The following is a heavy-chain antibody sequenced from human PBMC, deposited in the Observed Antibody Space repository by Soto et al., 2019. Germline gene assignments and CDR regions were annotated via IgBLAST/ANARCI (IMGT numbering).Heavy chain of an antibody. J-gene: IGHJ4*02. CDR2: ISGSGGNST. CDR3: AKGGGSCCFDC. Sequence: EVQLLESGGGLVQPGGSLRLSCAASGFTFSTYAMSWVRQAPGEGLEWVSAISGSGGNSTFYGDSVKGRFTISRDNSKNTLYLEMSSLGAEDKAVYYCAKGGGSCCFDCWGQGTLVTVSS. V-gene: IGHV3-23*01. D-gene: IGHD2-15*01. CDR1: GFTFSTYA.